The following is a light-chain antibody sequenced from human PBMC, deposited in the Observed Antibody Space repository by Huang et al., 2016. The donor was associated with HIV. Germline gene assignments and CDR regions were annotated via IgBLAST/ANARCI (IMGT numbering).Light chain of an antibody. V-gene: IGKV3-15*01. CDR1: QSVNSD. J-gene: IGKJ4*01. Sequence: EIEMTQSPATLSVSPGQRATLSCSASQSVNSDLAWYQQKPGQAPRLLIYGASTRATGIPSKFNATGSGTEFSLSINNLQSDDCAVYYCQQYNDWPPLTFGGGTKVEI. CDR2: GAS. CDR3: QQYNDWPPLT.